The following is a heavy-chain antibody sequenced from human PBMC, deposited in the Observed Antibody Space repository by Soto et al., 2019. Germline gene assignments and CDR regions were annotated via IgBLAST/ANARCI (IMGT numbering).Heavy chain of an antibody. V-gene: IGHV3-30*09. CDR3: ARAFSGSYPNFDY. CDR2: ITYDGING. J-gene: IGHJ4*02. CDR1: GFIFRSYA. D-gene: IGHD1-26*01. Sequence: GGSLRLSCLASGFIFRSYAMHWVRQAPGKGLEWVAVITYDGINGYYADSVRGRFAISRDNSKNTLYLQMNSLRPEDTAVYFCARAFSGSYPNFDYWGQGTLVTVSS.